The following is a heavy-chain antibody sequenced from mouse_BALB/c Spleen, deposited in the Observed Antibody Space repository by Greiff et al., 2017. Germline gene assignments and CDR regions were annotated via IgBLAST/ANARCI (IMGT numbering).Heavy chain of an antibody. CDR3: ARDHDGYYEAWFAY. CDR2: IWAGGST. J-gene: IGHJ3*01. D-gene: IGHD2-3*01. CDR1: GFSLTSYG. Sequence: VQVVESGPGLVAPSQSLSITCTVSGFSLTSYGVHWVRQPPGKGLEWLGVIWAGGSTNYNSALMSRLSISKDNSKSQVFLKMNSLQTDDTAMYYCARDHDGYYEAWFAYWGQGTLVTVSA. V-gene: IGHV2-9*02.